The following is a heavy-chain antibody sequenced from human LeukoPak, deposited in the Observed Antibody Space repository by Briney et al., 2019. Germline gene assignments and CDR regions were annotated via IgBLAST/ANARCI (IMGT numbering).Heavy chain of an antibody. Sequence: SETLSLTCTVSGGSISSYYWSWIRQPPGKGLEWIGYIYYSGSTNYNPSLKSRVTILVDTSKNQFSLKVNSVTAADTGVYYCASKSTDHGELRFDYWGQGTLVTVSS. D-gene: IGHD4-17*01. CDR1: GGSISSYY. J-gene: IGHJ4*02. CDR3: ASKSTDHGELRFDY. CDR2: IYYSGST. V-gene: IGHV4-59*01.